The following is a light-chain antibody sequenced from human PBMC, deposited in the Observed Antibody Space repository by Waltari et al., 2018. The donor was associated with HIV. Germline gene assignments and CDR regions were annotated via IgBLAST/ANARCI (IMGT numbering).Light chain of an antibody. J-gene: IGLJ1*01. CDR2: DVS. CDR3: CSYAGLKV. CDR1: SSDVGGYNY. V-gene: IGLV2-11*01. Sequence: QSALTQPRSVSGSPGQSVTISCTGTSSDVGGYNYVSWYQQHPGKAPKLMIYDVSKRPSGVPDRFPGSKSGNTASLTISGLQAEDEADYYCCSYAGLKVFGTGTKVTVL.